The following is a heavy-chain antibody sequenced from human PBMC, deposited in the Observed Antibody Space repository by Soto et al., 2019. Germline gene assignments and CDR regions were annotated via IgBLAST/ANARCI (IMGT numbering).Heavy chain of an antibody. CDR3: ARGEIRITMIVLDYGMDV. CDR1: GVTFSDYY. J-gene: IGHJ6*02. Sequence: PGGSLRLSCTASGVTFSDYYMSWIRQAPGKGLEWVSYISSSGSTIYYADSVKGRFTISRDNAKNSLYLQMNSLRAEDTAVYYCARGEIRITMIVLDYGMDVWGQGTTVTVSS. CDR2: ISSSGSTI. V-gene: IGHV3-11*01. D-gene: IGHD3-22*01.